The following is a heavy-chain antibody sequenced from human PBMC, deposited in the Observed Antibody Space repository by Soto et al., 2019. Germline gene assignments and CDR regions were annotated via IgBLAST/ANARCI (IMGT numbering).Heavy chain of an antibody. D-gene: IGHD6-13*01. CDR2: INPSGGST. Sequence: QVQLVQSWAEVKKPGASVKVSCKASGYTFTSYYMHWVRQAPGQGLEWMGIINPSGGSTSYAQKFQGRVTMTRDTSTSTVYMELSSLRSEDTAVYYCARDLEQAGLYYGMDVWGQGTTVTVSS. CDR3: ARDLEQAGLYYGMDV. J-gene: IGHJ6*02. CDR1: GYTFTSYY. V-gene: IGHV1-46*01.